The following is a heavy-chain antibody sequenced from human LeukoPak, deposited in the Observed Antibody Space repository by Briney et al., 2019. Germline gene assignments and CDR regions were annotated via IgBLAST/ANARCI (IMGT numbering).Heavy chain of an antibody. D-gene: IGHD3-3*01. J-gene: IGHJ5*02. Sequence: SETLSLTCAVSGGSFTGYFWSWIRQLPGKGLEWIGEINHGGGNNYNPALKSRVTMSLHTSENHFSLNLSSVTAADTAMYFCARWRGRGWFDPRGQGTLVTVSS. CDR1: GGSFTGYF. CDR3: ARWRGRGWFDP. V-gene: IGHV4-34*01. CDR2: INHGGGN.